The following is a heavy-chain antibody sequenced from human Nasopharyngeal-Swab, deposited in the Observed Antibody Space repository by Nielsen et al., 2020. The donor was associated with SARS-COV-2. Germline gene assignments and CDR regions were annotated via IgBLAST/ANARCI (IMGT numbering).Heavy chain of an antibody. D-gene: IGHD5-18*01. V-gene: IGHV4-59*12. Sequence: GSLRLSCTVSGGSISSYYWSWIRQPPGKGLEWIGYIYYSGSTDYNPSLKSRVTISVDTSKNQFSLKLSSVTAADTAVYYCARGVRGYSYGYGGYNWFDPWGQGILVTVSS. J-gene: IGHJ5*02. CDR1: GGSISSYY. CDR3: ARGVRGYSYGYGGYNWFDP. CDR2: IYYSGST.